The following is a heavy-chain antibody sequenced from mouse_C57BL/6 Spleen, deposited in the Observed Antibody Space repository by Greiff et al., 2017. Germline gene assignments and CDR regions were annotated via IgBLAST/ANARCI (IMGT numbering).Heavy chain of an antibody. V-gene: IGHV1-9*01. Sequence: QVQLKQSGAELMKPGASVKLSCKATGYTFTGYWIEWVKQRPGHGLEWIGEILPGSGSTNYTEKFKGKATFTADTSSNTAYMQLSSLTTEDSAIYYCARSIDRLGRDYWGQGTTLTVSS. CDR1: GYTFTGYW. D-gene: IGHD4-1*01. CDR2: ILPGSGST. J-gene: IGHJ2*01. CDR3: ARSIDRLGRDY.